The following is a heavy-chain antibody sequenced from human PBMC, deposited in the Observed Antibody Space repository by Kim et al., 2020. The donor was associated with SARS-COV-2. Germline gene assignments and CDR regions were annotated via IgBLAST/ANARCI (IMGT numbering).Heavy chain of an antibody. CDR2: ISYDGSNK. V-gene: IGHV3-30*04. D-gene: IGHD6-13*01. CDR1: GFTFSSYA. J-gene: IGHJ5*02. CDR3: AAAGSSIDGWFDP. Sequence: GGSLRLSCAASGFTFSSYAMHWVRQAPGKGLEWVAVISYDGSNKYYVDSVKGRFTISRDNSKNTLYLQMNSLRAEDTAVYHCAAAGSSIDGWFDPWGQGT.